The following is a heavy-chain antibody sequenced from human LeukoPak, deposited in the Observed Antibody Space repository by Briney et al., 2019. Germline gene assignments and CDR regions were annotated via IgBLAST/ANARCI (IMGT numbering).Heavy chain of an antibody. J-gene: IGHJ4*02. D-gene: IGHD2-21*01. V-gene: IGHV1-69*05. Sequence: GASVKVSCKASGGTFSSYAISWVRQAPGQGLEWMGRIIPIFGTANYAQKFQGRVTITTDESTSTAYMELSSLRSEDTAVYYCARVGLFGLWWWGYFDYWGQGTLVTVSS. CDR3: ARVGLFGLWWWGYFDY. CDR2: IIPIFGTA. CDR1: GGTFSSYA.